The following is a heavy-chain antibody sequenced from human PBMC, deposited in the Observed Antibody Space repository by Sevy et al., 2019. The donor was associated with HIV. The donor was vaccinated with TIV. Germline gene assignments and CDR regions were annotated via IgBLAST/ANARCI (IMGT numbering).Heavy chain of an antibody. V-gene: IGHV1-2*02. Sequence: ASVKVSCKASGYTFIGYYMHWVRQAPGQGLEYMGWIKPNSGGTNYTQKFQGRVTMIRDTSINTAYMELSSLRSDDTAVYYCASSRGITSPYYYSMDVWGQGTTVTVSS. CDR3: ASSRGITSPYYYSMDV. J-gene: IGHJ6*02. CDR1: GYTFIGYY. D-gene: IGHD3-10*01. CDR2: IKPNSGGT.